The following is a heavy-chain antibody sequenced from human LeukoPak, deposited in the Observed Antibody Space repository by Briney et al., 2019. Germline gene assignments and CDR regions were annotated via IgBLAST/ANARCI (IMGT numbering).Heavy chain of an antibody. CDR1: GFTFSSYG. CDR2: ISGSGGAT. J-gene: IGHJ4*02. D-gene: IGHD3-22*01. V-gene: IGHV3-23*01. CDR3: AKDGYNYDSSGHFDY. Sequence: GGSLRLSCAASGFTFSSYGMHWVRQDPGKGLEWVSAISGSGGATYHADADSVKGRFIISRDNSKNTLYLQINSLRVEDTAVYYCAKDGYNYDSSGHFDYWGQGTLVTVSS.